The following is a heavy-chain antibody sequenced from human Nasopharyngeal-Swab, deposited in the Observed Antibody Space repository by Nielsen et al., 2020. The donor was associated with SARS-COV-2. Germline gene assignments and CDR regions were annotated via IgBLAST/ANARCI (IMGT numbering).Heavy chain of an antibody. CDR3: AKGPYGYSYGAYYFDY. Sequence: GESLKISCAASGFTFSSYGMHWVRQAPGKGLEWVAVISYDGSNKYYADSVKGRFTTSRDNSKNTLYLQMNSLRAEDTAVYYCAKGPYGYSYGAYYFDYWGQGTLVTVSS. J-gene: IGHJ4*02. CDR1: GFTFSSYG. V-gene: IGHV3-30*18. CDR2: ISYDGSNK. D-gene: IGHD5-18*01.